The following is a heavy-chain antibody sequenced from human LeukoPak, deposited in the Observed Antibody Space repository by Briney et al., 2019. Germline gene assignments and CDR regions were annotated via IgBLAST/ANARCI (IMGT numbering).Heavy chain of an antibody. CDR3: ARYTSGFDY. J-gene: IGHJ4*02. CDR2: ISSTTSHI. V-gene: IGHV3-21*01. CDR1: GFTFSSYS. Sequence: GGSLRLSCAASGFTFSSYSMNWVRQAPGKGLEWVSSISSTTSHIYYADSVKGRFTISRDNAKNSLYLRMNSLRAEDTAVYYCARYTSGFDYWGQGTLVTVSS. D-gene: IGHD6-19*01.